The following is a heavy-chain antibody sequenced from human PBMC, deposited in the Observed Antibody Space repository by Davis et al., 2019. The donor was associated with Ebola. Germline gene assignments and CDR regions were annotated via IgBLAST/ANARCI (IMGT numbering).Heavy chain of an antibody. CDR2: INHNGNT. V-gene: IGHV4-34*01. CDR3: ARGGAGRTYFYYLDV. CDR1: GESFSGHY. Sequence: PSETLSLTCAVYGESFSGHYWSWIRQSPGKGLEWIGEINHNGNTNYNPSLKSRVTISVDTSKNQVSLKVNSVTAADTAVYYCARGGAGRTYFYYLDVWGEGNTVTVSS. J-gene: IGHJ6*03. D-gene: IGHD1-26*01.